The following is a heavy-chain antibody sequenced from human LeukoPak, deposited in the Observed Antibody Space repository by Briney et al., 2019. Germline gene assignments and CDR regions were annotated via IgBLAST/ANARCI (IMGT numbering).Heavy chain of an antibody. CDR1: GGSISSGGYY. CDR3: AAGQSRWYFDY. Sequence: SGTLSLTCTVSGGSISSGGYYWSWIRQHPGEGLEWIGYIYYSGSTYYNPSLKSRVTISVDTSKNQFSLKLSSVTAADTAVYYCAAGQSRWYFDYWGQGTLVTVSS. V-gene: IGHV4-31*03. CDR2: IYYSGST. J-gene: IGHJ4*02.